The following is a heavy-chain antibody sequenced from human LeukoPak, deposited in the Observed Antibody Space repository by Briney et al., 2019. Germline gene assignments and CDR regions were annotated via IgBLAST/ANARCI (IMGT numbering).Heavy chain of an antibody. CDR2: ISSSGNTI. V-gene: IGHV3-11*04. CDR3: ARSYYYDASGSDYDY. Sequence: GGSLRLSCAASGFTFSDYYMSWIRQAPGKGLEWVSYISSSGNTIYYADSVKGRFTISRDNAKNSLYLQMNSLRAEDTAVYYCARSYYYDASGSDYDYWGQGTLVTVSS. J-gene: IGHJ4*02. D-gene: IGHD3-22*01. CDR1: GFTFSDYY.